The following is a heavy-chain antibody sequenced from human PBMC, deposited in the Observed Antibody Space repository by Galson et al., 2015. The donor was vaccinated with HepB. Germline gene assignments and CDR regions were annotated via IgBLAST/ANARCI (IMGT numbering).Heavy chain of an antibody. CDR2: IIPIFGTA. V-gene: IGHV1-69*06. Sequence: SVKVSCKASGGTFSSYAISWVRQAPGQGLEWMGGIIPIFGTANYAQKFQGKVTITAGKSTSTAYMELSSLRSEDTAVYYCARDRGGYSPPDWFDPWGQGTLVTVSS. J-gene: IGHJ5*02. CDR1: GGTFSSYA. CDR3: ARDRGGYSPPDWFDP. D-gene: IGHD2-21*01.